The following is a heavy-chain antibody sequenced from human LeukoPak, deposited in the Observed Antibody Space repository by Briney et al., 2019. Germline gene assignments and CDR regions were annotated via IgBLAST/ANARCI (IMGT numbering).Heavy chain of an antibody. J-gene: IGHJ5*02. D-gene: IGHD6-13*01. CDR2: ISGYNGNT. CDR1: GYIFISYG. CDR3: ARDTIGSSWYNWFDP. V-gene: IGHV1-18*01. Sequence: ASVKVSCKASGYIFISYGISWVRQAPGRGLEWMGWISGYNGNTNYAQKLQGRVTMTTDTSTSTAYMELSSLRSDDTAVYYCARDTIGSSWYNWFDPWGQGTLVTVSS.